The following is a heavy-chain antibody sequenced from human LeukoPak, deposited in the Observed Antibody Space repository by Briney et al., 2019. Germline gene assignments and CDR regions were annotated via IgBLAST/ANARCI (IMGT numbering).Heavy chain of an antibody. CDR1: GGSISSYY. D-gene: IGHD1-14*01. V-gene: IGHV4-59*01. CDR3: ARCRKEGNWFDP. CDR2: IYYSGST. Sequence: SETLSLTCTVSGGSISSYYWSWIRQPPGKGLEWIGYIYYSGSTNYNPSLKSRATISVDTSKNQFSLKLSSVTAADTAVYYCARCRKEGNWFDPWGQGTLVTVSS. J-gene: IGHJ5*02.